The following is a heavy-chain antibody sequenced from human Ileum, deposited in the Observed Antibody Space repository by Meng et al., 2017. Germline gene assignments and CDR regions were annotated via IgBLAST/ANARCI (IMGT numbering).Heavy chain of an antibody. CDR2: TYYRSKWFN. CDR1: GDSVSSNSAA. CDR3: ARGGGSYYHFDY. V-gene: IGHV6-1*01. J-gene: IGHJ4*02. Sequence: QVQLRQSGPGLVKPSQTLSLTCAISGDSVSSNSAAWNWIRQSPSRGLEWLGRTYYRSKWFNEYAVSVKSRITINPDTSENQFSLQLNSVTPEDAAVYYCARGGGSYYHFDYWGQGTLVTVSS. D-gene: IGHD1-26*01.